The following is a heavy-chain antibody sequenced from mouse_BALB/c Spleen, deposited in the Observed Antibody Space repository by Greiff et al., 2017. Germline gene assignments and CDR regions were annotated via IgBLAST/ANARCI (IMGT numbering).Heavy chain of an antibody. D-gene: IGHD3-1*01. CDR2: IWAGGST. J-gene: IGHJ3*01. CDR3: ARVSSGYVPFFAY. CDR1: GFSLTSYG. Sequence: VMLKESGPGLVAPSQSLSITCTVSGFSLTSYGVHWVRQPPGKGLEWLGVIWAGGSTNYNSALMSRLSISKDNSKSQVFLKMNSLQTDDTAMYYCARVSSGYVPFFAYWGQGTLVTVSA. V-gene: IGHV2-9*02.